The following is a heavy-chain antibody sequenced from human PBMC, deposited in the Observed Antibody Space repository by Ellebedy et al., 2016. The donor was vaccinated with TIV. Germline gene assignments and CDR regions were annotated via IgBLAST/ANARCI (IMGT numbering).Heavy chain of an antibody. V-gene: IGHV3-7*03. CDR1: GVTFRDYW. CDR3: ARVRGDCSGGSCPPYGMDV. CDR2: IRHDGIEK. D-gene: IGHD2-15*01. Sequence: GESLKISCVGSGVTFRDYWINWVRQAPGKGLEWVANIRHDGIEKNYVDSVKGRFIISRDNAKNSLYLQMHSLRAEDTALYYCARVRGDCSGGSCPPYGMDVWGQGTTVTVSS. J-gene: IGHJ6*02.